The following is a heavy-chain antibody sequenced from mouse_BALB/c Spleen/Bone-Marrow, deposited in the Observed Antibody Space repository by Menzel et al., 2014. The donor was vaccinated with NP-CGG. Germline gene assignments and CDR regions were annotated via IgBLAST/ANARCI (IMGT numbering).Heavy chain of an antibody. J-gene: IGHJ1*01. V-gene: IGHV2-6-7*01. D-gene: IGHD1-1*02. CDR1: GFSLTGYG. CDR3: ARDQGGNYFDV. Sequence: VHLVESGPGLVAPSQRLSITCTVSGFSLTGYGLNWVRQPPGKGLEWLGMIWGDGSTDYNSALKSRLSISKDNSKSQVFLKMNSLQTDDTARYYCARDQGGNYFDVWGAGTTVTVSS. CDR2: IWGDGST.